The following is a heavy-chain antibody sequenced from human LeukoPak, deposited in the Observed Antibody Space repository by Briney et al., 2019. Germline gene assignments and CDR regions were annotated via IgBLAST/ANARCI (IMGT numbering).Heavy chain of an antibody. CDR3: ERGGGNSDAFDI. V-gene: IGHV3-30-3*01. Sequence: PGGSLRLSCAASGFTFSSYAMHWVRQAPGKGLEWVAVISYDGSNKYSADSVDGLFTISRDNSKNTLYLQNNILRADKTAVYYCERGGGNSDAFDIWGQGTMVTVSS. J-gene: IGHJ3*02. CDR2: ISYDGSNK. CDR1: GFTFSSYA. D-gene: IGHD4-23*01.